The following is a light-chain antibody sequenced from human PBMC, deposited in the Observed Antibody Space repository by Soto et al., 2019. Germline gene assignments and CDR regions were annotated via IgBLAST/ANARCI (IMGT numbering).Light chain of an antibody. J-gene: IGKJ1*01. CDR1: QSVSSTY. CDR3: QQYNNSWT. V-gene: IGKV3-15*01. CDR2: GAS. Sequence: ENGLTQSPGTLSLSPGERATLPCRASQSVSSTYLTWYQQKPGQAPRLLIYGASTRATGIPARFSGSGSGTEFTLTISSLQSEDFAVYYCQQYNNSWTFGQGTKV.